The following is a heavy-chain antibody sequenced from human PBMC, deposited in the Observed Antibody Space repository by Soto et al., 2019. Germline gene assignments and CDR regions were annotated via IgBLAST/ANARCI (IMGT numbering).Heavy chain of an antibody. Sequence: QVQLVQSGAEVKKPGSSVKVSCKASGGTFSSYAISWVRQAPGQGLEWMGGIIPIFGTANYAQKFQGRVTITADESTSTAYMELSSLRSEDTAVYYCARDQDYYGSGRPPAWSDPWGQGTLVTVSS. D-gene: IGHD3-10*01. J-gene: IGHJ5*02. V-gene: IGHV1-69*01. CDR3: ARDQDYYGSGRPPAWSDP. CDR1: GGTFSSYA. CDR2: IIPIFGTA.